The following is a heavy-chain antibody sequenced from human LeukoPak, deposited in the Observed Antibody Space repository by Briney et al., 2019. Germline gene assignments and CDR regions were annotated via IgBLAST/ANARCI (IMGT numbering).Heavy chain of an antibody. CDR3: ARDPGGTYSSSWYSNAFDI. CDR2: ISSSGSTI. CDR1: GFTFSDYY. D-gene: IGHD6-13*01. J-gene: IGHJ3*02. Sequence: SGGSLRLSCAASGFTFSDYYMSWIRQAPGKGLEWVSYISSSGSTIYYADSVKGRFTISRDNAKNSLYLQMNSLRAEDTAVYYCARDPGGTYSSSWYSNAFDIWGQGTMVTVSS. V-gene: IGHV3-11*04.